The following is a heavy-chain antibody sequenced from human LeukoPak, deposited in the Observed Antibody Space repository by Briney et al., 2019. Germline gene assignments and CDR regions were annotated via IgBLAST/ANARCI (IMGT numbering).Heavy chain of an antibody. V-gene: IGHV1-58*02. D-gene: IGHD3-22*01. J-gene: IGHJ4*02. CDR3: AADRDYYDSSGTSLGERGFDY. Sequence: GASVKVSCKASGYTFTSYGISWVRQARGQRLEWIGWIVVGSGNTNYAQKFQERVTITRDMSTSTAYMELSSLRSEDTAVYYCAADRDYYDSSGTSLGERGFDYWGQGTLVTVSS. CDR1: GYTFTSYG. CDR2: IVVGSGNT.